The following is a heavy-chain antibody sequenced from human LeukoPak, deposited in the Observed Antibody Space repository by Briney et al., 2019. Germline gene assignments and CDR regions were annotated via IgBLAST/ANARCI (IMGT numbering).Heavy chain of an antibody. Sequence: ASVKVSCKASGYTFTSYDINWVRQATGQGLEWMGWMNPNSGNTGYAQKFQGRVTMTRNTSISTAYMELSSLRSEDTAVYYCARASYSSGWYSGYWFDPWGQGTLVTVSS. CDR2: MNPNSGNT. V-gene: IGHV1-8*01. CDR1: GYTFTSYD. D-gene: IGHD6-19*01. J-gene: IGHJ5*02. CDR3: ARASYSSGWYSGYWFDP.